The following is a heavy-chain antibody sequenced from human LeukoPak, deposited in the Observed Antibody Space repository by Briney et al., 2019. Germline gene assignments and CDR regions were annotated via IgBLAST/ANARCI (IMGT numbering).Heavy chain of an antibody. CDR3: AMLAYCGGDCYSPYDY. D-gene: IGHD2-21*02. V-gene: IGHV4-59*11. CDR1: GGSISSHY. CDR2: IHFSGST. Sequence: SETLSLTCTVSGGSISSHYWSWIRQPPGKGLEWIAYIHFSGSTNYNPSLKTRVTISLDTSKNRFSLKLISVTAADTAVYYCAMLAYCGGDCYSPYDYWGQGTLVTVSS. J-gene: IGHJ4*02.